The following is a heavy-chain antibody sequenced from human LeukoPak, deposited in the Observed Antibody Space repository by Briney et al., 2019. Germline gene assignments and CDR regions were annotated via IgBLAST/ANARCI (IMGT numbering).Heavy chain of an antibody. Sequence: ASVKVSCKASGGTFSGYAISWVRQAPGQGLEWMGGIIPIFGTANYAQKFQGRVTITADESTSTAYMELSSLRSEDTAVYYCARDLGYCTGGVCYMRLKGYYMDVWGKGTTVTVSS. J-gene: IGHJ6*03. CDR2: IIPIFGTA. D-gene: IGHD2-8*02. CDR3: ARDLGYCTGGVCYMRLKGYYMDV. CDR1: GGTFSGYA. V-gene: IGHV1-69*13.